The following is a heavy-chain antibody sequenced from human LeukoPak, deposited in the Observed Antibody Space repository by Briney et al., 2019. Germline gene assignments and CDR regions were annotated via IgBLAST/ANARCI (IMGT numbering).Heavy chain of an antibody. D-gene: IGHD1-1*01. J-gene: IGHJ6*03. V-gene: IGHV1-2*02. Sequence: ASVKVSCKASGYTFTGYHMHWVRQAPGQGLEWMGWINPNSGGTNYAQKFQGRVTMTRDTSISTAYMELSRLRSDDTAVYYCARRTPWNDQRDYYMDVWGKGTTVTVSS. CDR3: ARRTPWNDQRDYYMDV. CDR1: GYTFTGYH. CDR2: INPNSGGT.